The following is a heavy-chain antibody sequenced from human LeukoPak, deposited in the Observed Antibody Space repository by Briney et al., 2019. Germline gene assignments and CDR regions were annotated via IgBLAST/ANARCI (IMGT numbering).Heavy chain of an antibody. CDR3: AKGSGTIFGVVISYYHYYGLDV. J-gene: IGHJ6*02. CDR2: ISGSGGST. D-gene: IGHD3-3*01. V-gene: IGHV3-23*01. CDR1: GFTFSSYA. Sequence: GGSLRLSCAASGFTFSSYAMSWVRQAPGKGLECASAISGSGGSTFYADSVKGRFTISRDNSKNTLYLQMNSLRAEDTAIYYCAKGSGTIFGVVISYYHYYGLDVWGQGTTVTVS.